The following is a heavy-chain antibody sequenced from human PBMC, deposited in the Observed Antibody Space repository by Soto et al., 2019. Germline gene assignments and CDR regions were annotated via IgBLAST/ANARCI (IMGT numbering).Heavy chain of an antibody. D-gene: IGHD6-13*01. CDR1: GGSIISYY. CDR2: IYYSGSS. CDR3: ARGDSSSWPN. J-gene: IGHJ4*02. Sequence: PSETLSLTCTVSGGSIISYYWNWIRQPPWKGLEWIGYIYYSGSSNYNPSLKSRVTISLDTSKNQFSLKLSSVTAADTAVYYCARGDSSSWPNWGQGTLVTVSS. V-gene: IGHV4-59*01.